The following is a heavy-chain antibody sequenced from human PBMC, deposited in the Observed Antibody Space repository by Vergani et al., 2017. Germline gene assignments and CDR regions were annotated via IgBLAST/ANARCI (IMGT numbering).Heavy chain of an antibody. V-gene: IGHV3-48*01. J-gene: IGHJ5*02. CDR1: GFTFSSYS. Sequence: EVQLVESGGGLVQPGGSLRLSCAASGFTFSSYSMNWVRQAPGKGLEWVSYISSSSSTIYYADSVKGRFTISRDNAKNSLYLQMNSLRAEDTAVYYCARGGGQQLLDIWFDPWGQGTLVTVSS. CDR2: ISSSSSTI. D-gene: IGHD6-13*01. CDR3: ARGGGQQLLDIWFDP.